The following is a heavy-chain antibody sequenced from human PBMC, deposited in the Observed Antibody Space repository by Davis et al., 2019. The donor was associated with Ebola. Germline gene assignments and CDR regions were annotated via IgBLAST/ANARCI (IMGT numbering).Heavy chain of an antibody. CDR1: GFTFSSYS. CDR3: ARDLIAVAGAGI. D-gene: IGHD6-19*01. J-gene: IGHJ4*02. CDR2: ISSSSSYI. Sequence: GESLKISCAASGFTFSSYSMNWVRQAPGKGLEWVSSISSSSSYIYYADSVRGRFTISRDNAKNSLYLQMNSLRAEDTAVYYCARDLIAVAGAGIWGQGTLVTVSS. V-gene: IGHV3-21*01.